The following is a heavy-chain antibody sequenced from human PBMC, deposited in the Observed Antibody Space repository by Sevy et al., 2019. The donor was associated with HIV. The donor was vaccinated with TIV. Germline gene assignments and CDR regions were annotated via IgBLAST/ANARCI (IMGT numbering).Heavy chain of an antibody. CDR3: ARESGSDWYLDS. CDR1: GFIFNNKG. Sequence: GGSLRLSCTVSGFIFNNKGMYWVRQAPGRGLEWVAAIFSDGTTKYYGDSVKGRFTISRDNSKNALFLQMNSLRVDDTALYYCARESGSDWYLDSWGQGTLVTVSS. V-gene: IGHV3-30*12. J-gene: IGHJ4*02. CDR2: IFSDGTTK. D-gene: IGHD2-21*02.